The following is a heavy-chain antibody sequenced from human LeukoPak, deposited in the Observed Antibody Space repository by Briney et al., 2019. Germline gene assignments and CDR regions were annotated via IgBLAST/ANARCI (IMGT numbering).Heavy chain of an antibody. D-gene: IGHD2-2*01. J-gene: IGHJ4*02. CDR2: ISAYNGNT. Sequence: ASVKVSCKASGYTFTSYGISWVRQAPGQGLESMGWISAYNGNTNYAQKLQGRVTMTTDTSTSTAYMELRSLRSDATAVYYCARPIGYCSSTSCRLYFDYWGQGTLVTVSS. CDR3: ARPIGYCSSTSCRLYFDY. CDR1: GYTFTSYG. V-gene: IGHV1-18*04.